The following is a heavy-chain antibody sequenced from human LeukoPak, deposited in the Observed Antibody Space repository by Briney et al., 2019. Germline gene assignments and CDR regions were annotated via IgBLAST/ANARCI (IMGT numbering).Heavy chain of an antibody. CDR1: GGTFSSYA. D-gene: IGHD6-13*01. Sequence: ASVKVSCKASGGTFSSYAISWMRQAPGQGLEWMGRIIPILGIANYAQKFQGRVTITADKSTSTAYMELSSLRSEDTAVYYCASRSSSLLFLGWYFDLWGRGTLVTDSS. J-gene: IGHJ2*01. V-gene: IGHV1-69*04. CDR2: IIPILGIA. CDR3: ASRSSSLLFLGWYFDL.